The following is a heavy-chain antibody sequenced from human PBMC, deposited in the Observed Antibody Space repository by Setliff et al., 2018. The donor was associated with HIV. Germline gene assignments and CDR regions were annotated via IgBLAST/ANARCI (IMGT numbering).Heavy chain of an antibody. V-gene: IGHV4-34*01. CDR2: INHSGST. J-gene: IGHJ5*02. Sequence: SETLSLTCAVYGGSLSGYYWSWIRQPPGKGLEWIGEINHSGSTNYNRSLKSRVTISLDTSKNQFSLRLTSVTAADTAVYYCAREGGTGRSSWYGAYWYDPWGQGTLVTVSS. CDR1: GGSLSGYY. CDR3: AREGGTGRSSWYGAYWYDP. D-gene: IGHD6-13*01.